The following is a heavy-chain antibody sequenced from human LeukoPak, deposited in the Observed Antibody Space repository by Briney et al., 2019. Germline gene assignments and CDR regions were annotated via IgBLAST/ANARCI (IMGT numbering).Heavy chain of an antibody. CDR3: ARGLHYYGSGSHYYYGMDV. Sequence: SETLSLTCAVYGGSFSGYYWSWIRQPPGKGLEWIGEINHSGSTNYNPSLKSRVTISVDTSKNQFSLRLSSVTAADTAVYYCARGLHYYGSGSHYYYGMDVWGKGTTVTVSS. D-gene: IGHD3-10*01. V-gene: IGHV4-34*01. CDR1: GGSFSGYY. J-gene: IGHJ6*04. CDR2: INHSGST.